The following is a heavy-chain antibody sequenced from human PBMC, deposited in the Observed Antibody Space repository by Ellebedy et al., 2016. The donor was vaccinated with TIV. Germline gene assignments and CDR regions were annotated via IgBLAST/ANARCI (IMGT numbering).Heavy chain of an antibody. CDR2: TYSRSKWYN. CDR1: VDSVSSNSLS. CDR3: ARRLGSMEHYYYYYGMDV. D-gene: IGHD3-16*01. V-gene: IGHV6-1*01. Sequence: SQTLSLTCGLSVDSVSSNSLSWNWIRQSPSRGLAWLGRTYSRSKWYNDYAVSVTRRITINPDTSKNQFSLQLNSVTPEDTAVYYCARRLGSMEHYYYYYGMDVWGQGTTVTVSS. J-gene: IGHJ6*02.